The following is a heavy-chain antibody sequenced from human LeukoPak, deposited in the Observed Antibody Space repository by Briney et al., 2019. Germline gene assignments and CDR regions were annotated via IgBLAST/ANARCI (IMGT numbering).Heavy chain of an antibody. D-gene: IGHD1-26*01. Sequence: PGGSLRLSCAASGFTFSSYEMNWVRQAPGKGLEWVSYISSSGSTIHYADSVKGRFTISRDNAKNSLYLQMNTLRAEDTAVYYCAREWELRGGFDYWGQGTLVTVSS. CDR3: AREWELRGGFDY. CDR2: ISSSGSTI. J-gene: IGHJ4*02. V-gene: IGHV3-48*03. CDR1: GFTFSSYE.